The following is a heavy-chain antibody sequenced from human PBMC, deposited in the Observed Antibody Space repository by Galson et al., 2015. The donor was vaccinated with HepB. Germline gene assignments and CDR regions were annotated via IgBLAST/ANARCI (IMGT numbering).Heavy chain of an antibody. Sequence: SLRLSCAASGFTFSNYWMSWVRQTPGKGLEWVANIKQDGSQKYYVDSVKGRFTISRDNAKNSLYLQMNSLRAEDTAVYYCARDRDEDIVVVPAADYFDYWGQGTLVTVSS. CDR1: GFTFSNYW. CDR3: ARDRDEDIVVVPAADYFDY. D-gene: IGHD2-2*01. J-gene: IGHJ4*02. CDR2: IKQDGSQK. V-gene: IGHV3-7*01.